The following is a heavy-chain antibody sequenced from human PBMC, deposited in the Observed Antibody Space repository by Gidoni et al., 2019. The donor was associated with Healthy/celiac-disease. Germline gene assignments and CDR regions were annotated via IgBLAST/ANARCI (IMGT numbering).Heavy chain of an antibody. V-gene: IGHV4-34*01. CDR2: INHSGST. CDR3: ARGGRYGHTSPSY. D-gene: IGHD4-17*01. J-gene: IGHJ4*02. CDR1: AWSFSGYY. Sequence: QVQLQQWGAGQLKPSETLSLTCAVYAWSFSGYYWSWIRQPPGKVREWIGEINHSGSTNYNPSLKSRVTISVDTSKNQFTLKLSSVTAADTAVYYCARGGRYGHTSPSYWGQGTLVTVSS.